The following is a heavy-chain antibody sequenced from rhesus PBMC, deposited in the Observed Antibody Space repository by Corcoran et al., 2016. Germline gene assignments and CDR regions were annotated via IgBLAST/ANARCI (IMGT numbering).Heavy chain of an antibody. Sequence: QVQLQESGPGLVKPSETLPLTCAVSGASISSNYWSWIRQDPGKGLEWIGRIYGSGGSTDYNPSLKSRVTISIDTSKNQFSLKLSSVTAADTAVYYCARVGRPYYFDYWGQGVLVTVSS. J-gene: IGHJ4*01. CDR3: ARVGRPYYFDY. CDR1: GASISSNY. V-gene: IGHV4S2*01. D-gene: IGHD3-34*01. CDR2: IYGSGGST.